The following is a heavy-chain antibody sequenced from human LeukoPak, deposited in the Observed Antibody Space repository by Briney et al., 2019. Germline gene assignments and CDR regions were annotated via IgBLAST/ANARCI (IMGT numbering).Heavy chain of an antibody. D-gene: IGHD2-21*01. CDR3: AKADSGTGAFDY. J-gene: IGHJ4*02. CDR1: GFTFSSYS. V-gene: IGHV3-23*01. Sequence: SGGSLRLSCAASGFTFSSYSMNWVRQAPGKGLEWVSAISSGGGTTYYADSVKGRFTVSRDNSKNTLYLQMNSLRAEDTAVYYCAKADSGTGAFDYWGQGTLVTVTS. CDR2: ISSGGGTT.